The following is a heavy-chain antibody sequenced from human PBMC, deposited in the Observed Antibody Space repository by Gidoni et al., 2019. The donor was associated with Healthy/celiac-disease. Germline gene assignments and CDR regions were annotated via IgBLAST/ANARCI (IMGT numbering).Heavy chain of an antibody. V-gene: IGHV4-39*01. CDR3: ARSSSGLYYFDY. Sequence: QLQLQESGPGLVKPSETLSLTCTVSGGSLSSSSYYWGWLRQPPGKGLEWIGSIYYSGSTYYNPSLKSRVTISVDTSKNQFSLKLSSVTAADTAVYYCARSSSGLYYFDYWGQGTLVTVSS. CDR1: GGSLSSSSYY. J-gene: IGHJ4*02. D-gene: IGHD6-19*01. CDR2: IYYSGST.